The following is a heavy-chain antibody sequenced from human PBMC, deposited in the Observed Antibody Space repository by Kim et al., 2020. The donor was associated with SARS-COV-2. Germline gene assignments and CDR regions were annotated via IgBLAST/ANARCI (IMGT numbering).Heavy chain of an antibody. Sequence: SETLSLTCTVSGGSITSSSFYWGWIRQPPGKGLEWIGSIYYSGSTYYNPSLKSRVTISVDTSKNQFSLKLSSVTAADTAVYYCARGVGLRYFDWFWDAFDIWGQGTLVTVSS. CDR2: IYYSGST. CDR1: GGSITSSSFY. V-gene: IGHV4-39*07. CDR3: ARGVGLRYFDWFWDAFDI. D-gene: IGHD3-9*01. J-gene: IGHJ3*02.